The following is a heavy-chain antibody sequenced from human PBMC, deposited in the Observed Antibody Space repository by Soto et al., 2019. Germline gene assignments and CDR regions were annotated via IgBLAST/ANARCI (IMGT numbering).Heavy chain of an antibody. CDR2: IIPIFGTA. Sequence: QVQLVQSGAEVKKPGSSVKVSCKASGGTFSSYAISWVRQAPGQGLEWMGGIIPIFGTANYAQKFQGRVTITADESTSTAYMELSSLRSEDTAVYYCARHQISVTTSHEYFQHWGQGTLVTVSS. CDR1: GGTFSSYA. V-gene: IGHV1-69*12. CDR3: ARHQISVTTSHEYFQH. J-gene: IGHJ1*01. D-gene: IGHD4-17*01.